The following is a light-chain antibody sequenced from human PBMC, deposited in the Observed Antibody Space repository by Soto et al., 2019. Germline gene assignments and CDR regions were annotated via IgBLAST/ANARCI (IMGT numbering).Light chain of an antibody. Sequence: DIQMTQSPSSLSASVGDKVTITCRASQAISYYLAWYQQNPGKVPKLLIYAASTLQSGVPSRFSGSGSGTDFTLTISSLQPEDVATYYCQNYNSAPRTFGQGTKVEIK. CDR3: QNYNSAPRT. J-gene: IGKJ1*01. CDR1: QAISYY. V-gene: IGKV1-27*01. CDR2: AAS.